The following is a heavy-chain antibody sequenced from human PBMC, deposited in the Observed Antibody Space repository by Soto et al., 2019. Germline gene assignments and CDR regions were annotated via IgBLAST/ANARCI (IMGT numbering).Heavy chain of an antibody. Sequence: EVQLLDSGGGLVQPGESLRLSCAASGFTITSSAMSWVRQAPGKGLEWVSTTGISGRTTYYADSVKGRFTVSRDDSKNTLDLQMSSLRVEDTAVYYCATVHNTSRSFDYWGQGTPVTVSS. CDR1: GFTITSSA. CDR3: ATVHNTSRSFDY. CDR2: TGISGRTT. V-gene: IGHV3-23*01. J-gene: IGHJ4*02. D-gene: IGHD1-20*01.